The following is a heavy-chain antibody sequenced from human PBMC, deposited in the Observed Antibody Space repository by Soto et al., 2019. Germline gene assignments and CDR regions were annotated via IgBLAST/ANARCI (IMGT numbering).Heavy chain of an antibody. V-gene: IGHV3-30*03. CDR3: ARDFSTNYQIDY. J-gene: IGHJ4*02. CDR1: GLTFSNHV. D-gene: IGHD2-8*01. Sequence: WGSLLLSCAPSGLTFSNHVMHWVRQAPGKGLDWVAVISYHGSVKYYADSVKGRITISRDNSKNTLYLQLKSLRADDTAVYYCARDFSTNYQIDYWGQGTLVTVSS. CDR2: ISYHGSVK.